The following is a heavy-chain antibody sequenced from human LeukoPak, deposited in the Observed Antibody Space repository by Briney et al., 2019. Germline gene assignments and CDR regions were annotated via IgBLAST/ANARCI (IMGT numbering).Heavy chain of an antibody. CDR1: GFTFSSYG. J-gene: IGHJ3*02. CDR3: ARGRDILTGLDALDI. CDR2: IWYDGSNK. D-gene: IGHD3-9*01. V-gene: IGHV3-33*01. Sequence: GGSLRLSCAASGFTFSSYGMHWVRQAPGKGLEWVAVIWYDGSNKYYADSVKGRFTISRDNSKNTLYLQMNSLRAEDTAVYYCARGRDILTGLDALDIWGQGTMVTVSS.